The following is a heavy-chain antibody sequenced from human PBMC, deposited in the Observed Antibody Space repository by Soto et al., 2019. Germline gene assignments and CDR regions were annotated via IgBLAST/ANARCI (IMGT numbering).Heavy chain of an antibody. V-gene: IGHV3-74*01. J-gene: IGHJ6*04. Sequence: GGSLRLSCAASGFTFRTYWMQWARQAPGKGLEWVSRINNDGSSTDYADSVKGRFTISRDNAKDTLYLQMNSLRAEDTATYYCAMGTMDVWGKGTTVTVSS. CDR2: INNDGSST. CDR1: GFTFRTYW. D-gene: IGHD7-27*01. CDR3: AMGTMDV.